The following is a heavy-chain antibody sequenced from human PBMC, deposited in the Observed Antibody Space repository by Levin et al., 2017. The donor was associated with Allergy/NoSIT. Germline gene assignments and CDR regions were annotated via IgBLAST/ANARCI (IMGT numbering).Heavy chain of an antibody. CDR3: AKGILWFGELLVFDAFDI. D-gene: IGHD3-10*01. J-gene: IGHJ3*02. V-gene: IGHV3-23*01. CDR1: GFTFSSYA. CDR2: ISGSGGST. Sequence: GGSLRLSCAASGFTFSSYAMSWVRQAPGKGLEWVSAISGSGGSTYYADSVKGRFTISRDNSKNTLYLQMNSLRAEDTAVYYCAKGILWFGELLVFDAFDIWGQGTMVTVSS.